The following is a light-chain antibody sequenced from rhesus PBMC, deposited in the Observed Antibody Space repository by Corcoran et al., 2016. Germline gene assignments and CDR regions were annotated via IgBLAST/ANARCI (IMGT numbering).Light chain of an antibody. CDR3: MQALEFPYS. V-gene: IGKV2-104*02. CDR2: EVS. Sequence: DIVMTQTPLSLPVTPGEPASISCRSSQSLLDSEDGNTYLAWYLQKPGQSPQLLIYEVSNRASGFPDRVSGSGSDTDFTLKISRVEAEDVGVYYCMQALEFPYSFGQGTKVEIK. J-gene: IGKJ2*01. CDR1: QSLLDSEDGNTY.